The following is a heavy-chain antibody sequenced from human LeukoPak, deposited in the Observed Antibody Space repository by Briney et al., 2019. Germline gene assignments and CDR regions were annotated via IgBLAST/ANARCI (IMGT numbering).Heavy chain of an antibody. CDR3: ANSANYGGNSGYFDY. V-gene: IGHV4-39*01. CDR2: IYYSGNT. CDR1: GGSISSNSYY. Sequence: SETLSLTCTVSGGSISSNSYYWGWIRQPPGKGLEWIGSIYYSGNTYYNPSLKSRVTISIDTSKNQFSLKLSSVTAADTAVYYCANSANYGGNSGYFDYWGQGTLVTVSS. J-gene: IGHJ4*02. D-gene: IGHD4-23*01.